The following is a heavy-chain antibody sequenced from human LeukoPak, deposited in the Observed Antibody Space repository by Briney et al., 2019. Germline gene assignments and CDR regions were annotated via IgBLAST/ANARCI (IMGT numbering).Heavy chain of an antibody. J-gene: IGHJ6*02. CDR1: GYTFTSYG. CDR2: ISAYNGNT. V-gene: IGHV1-18*01. D-gene: IGHD3-22*01. Sequence: ASVKVSCKASGYTFTSYGISWVRQAPGQGLEWMGWISAYNGNTSYAQKLQGRVTMTTDTSTSTAYMELRSLRSDDTAVYYCARDWAGGGYRYYYYGMDVWGQGTTVTVSS. CDR3: ARDWAGGGYRYYYYGMDV.